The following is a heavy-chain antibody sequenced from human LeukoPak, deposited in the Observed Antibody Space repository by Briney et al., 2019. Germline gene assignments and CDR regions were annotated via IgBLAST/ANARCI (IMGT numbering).Heavy chain of an antibody. CDR1: GFTFSSYE. J-gene: IGHJ6*03. D-gene: IGHD4-17*01. V-gene: IGHV3-48*03. CDR3: ASAGHYGDYFYYYMDV. Sequence: GGSLRLSCAASGFTFSSYEMNWVRQAPGKGLVWVSYISSSGNTIYYADSVEGRFTISRDNAKNSLYLQMNSLRAEDTAVYYCASAGHYGDYFYYYMDVWGKGTTVTVSS. CDR2: ISSSGNTI.